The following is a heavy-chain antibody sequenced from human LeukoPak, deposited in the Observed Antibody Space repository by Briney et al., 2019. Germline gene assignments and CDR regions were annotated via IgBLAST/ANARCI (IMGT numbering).Heavy chain of an antibody. CDR1: GGTFSSYT. V-gene: IGHV1-69*16. D-gene: IGHD4-11*01. CDR2: IIPILGIA. J-gene: IGHJ6*03. CDR3: ARGPLTVTAYYYYYMDV. Sequence: SVKVSCKASGGTFSSYTISWVRQAPGQGLEWMGRIIPILGIANYAQKFQGRVTITTDESTSTAYMELSSLRSEDTAVYYCARGPLTVTAYYYYYMDVWGKGTTVTVSS.